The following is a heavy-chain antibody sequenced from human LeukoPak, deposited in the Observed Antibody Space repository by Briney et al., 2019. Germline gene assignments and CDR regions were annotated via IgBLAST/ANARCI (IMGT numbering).Heavy chain of an antibody. Sequence: SETLSLICAVYGGSFSGYYWRWIRQPPGKGLEWIGEINHSGSTNYNPSLKSRVTISVDTSKNQFSLKLSSVTAADTAVYYCARNPAKLYCSSTSCYTYYYYYGMDVWGQGTTVTVSS. D-gene: IGHD2-2*02. CDR3: ARNPAKLYCSSTSCYTYYYYYGMDV. CDR1: GGSFSGYY. J-gene: IGHJ6*02. V-gene: IGHV4-34*01. CDR2: INHSGST.